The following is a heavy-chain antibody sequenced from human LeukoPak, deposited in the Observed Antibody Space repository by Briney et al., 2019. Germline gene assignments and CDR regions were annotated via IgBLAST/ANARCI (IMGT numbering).Heavy chain of an antibody. CDR3: SRGTDAYKCGNS. CDR1: GGAFSGYY. CDR2: IHYSGRI. D-gene: IGHD5-24*01. V-gene: IGHV4-34*01. Sequence: KPSETLSLTFGVYGGAFSGYYWTLIRPPPGKGLELIGEIHYSGRINYNPSLKSRVTISADTSNNHFSLKMNSVTAADTAVYYCSRGTDAYKCGNSWGQGTLVTVS. J-gene: IGHJ4*02.